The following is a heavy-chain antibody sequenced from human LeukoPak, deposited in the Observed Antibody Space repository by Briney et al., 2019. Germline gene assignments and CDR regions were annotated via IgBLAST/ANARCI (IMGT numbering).Heavy chain of an antibody. CDR1: GFTFSTFS. CDR2: INEFGRET. D-gene: IGHD5-12*01. V-gene: IGHV3-7*03. CDR3: TTGSGAMDVVPTMFDS. J-gene: IGHJ4*02. Sequence: AGSLTLSCAPSGFTFSTFSMTWVRQIPGKVLEWVANINEFGRETYLAASVKGRFTISRDNAEKSLYLQMNSLREADTGVFYWTTGSGAMDVVPTMFDSGGQGTLVTVPS.